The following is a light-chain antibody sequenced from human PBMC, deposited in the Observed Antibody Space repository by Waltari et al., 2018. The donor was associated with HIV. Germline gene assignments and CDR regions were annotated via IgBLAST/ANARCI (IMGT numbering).Light chain of an antibody. CDR2: GAS. CDR1: QSVTTN. Sequence: PAALSVSPGERATLSCRASQSVTTNLAWYLQKPGQAPRLLIYGASTRATGFPARFGGSGSGTEFTLTISSLQSEDSGIYYCQQYNNWPLSWTFGQGTKVEI. J-gene: IGKJ1*01. V-gene: IGKV3-15*01. CDR3: QQYNNWPLSWT.